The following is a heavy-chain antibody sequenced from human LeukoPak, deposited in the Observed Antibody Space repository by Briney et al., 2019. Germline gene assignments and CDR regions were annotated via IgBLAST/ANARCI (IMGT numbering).Heavy chain of an antibody. CDR2: ISSSSSYI. V-gene: IGHV3-21*01. D-gene: IGHD1-26*01. CDR1: GFTFSSYS. J-gene: IGHJ4*02. Sequence: GGSLRLSCAASGFTFSSYSMNWVRQAPGKGLEWVSSISSSSSYIYYADSVKGRFTISRDNAKNSLYLQMNSLRAEDTAVYYCARDKSGSYYFDYWGQGTLVTVSS. CDR3: ARDKSGSYYFDY.